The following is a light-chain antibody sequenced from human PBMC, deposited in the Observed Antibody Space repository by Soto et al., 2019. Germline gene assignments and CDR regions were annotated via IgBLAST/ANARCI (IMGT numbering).Light chain of an antibody. Sequence: EIVMTQSPATLSVSPGERATLSCRASQSVSSNLAWYQQKPGQAPRLLIYGASTRATGIPARFSCSGSRTEFTLTISRLQYEDFTVYYYQQYNNWPRTFGQGTKVEI. CDR3: QQYNNWPRT. CDR1: QSVSSN. J-gene: IGKJ1*01. CDR2: GAS. V-gene: IGKV3-15*01.